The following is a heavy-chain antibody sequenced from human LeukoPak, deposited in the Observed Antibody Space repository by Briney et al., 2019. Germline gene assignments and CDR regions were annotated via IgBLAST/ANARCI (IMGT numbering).Heavy chain of an antibody. CDR1: GGSISSSSYY. J-gene: IGHJ4*02. Sequence: SETLSLTCTVSGGSISSSSYYWGWIRQPPGKGLEWIGSIYYSGSTYYNPSLKSRVTISVDTSKNQFSLKLSSVTAADTAVYYCARLGSGATHFDYWGQGTLVTVSS. CDR3: ARLGSGATHFDY. V-gene: IGHV4-39*01. D-gene: IGHD1-26*01. CDR2: IYYSGST.